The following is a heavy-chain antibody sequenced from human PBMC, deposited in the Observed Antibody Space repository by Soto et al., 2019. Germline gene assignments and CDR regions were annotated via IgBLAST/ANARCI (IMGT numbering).Heavy chain of an antibody. D-gene: IGHD5-12*01. V-gene: IGHV3-48*01. J-gene: IGHJ6*02. CDR1: GFTFSSYR. Sequence: EVQLVESGGGLVQPGGSLRLSCAASGFTFSSYRMNWVRQAPGKGLEWVSYISSSSSSIYYADSVKGRFTISRDNAKNSLYLQMNSLRAEDTAVYYCARADSGYAHGYYYYGMDVWGQGTTVTVSS. CDR2: ISSSSSSI. CDR3: ARADSGYAHGYYYYGMDV.